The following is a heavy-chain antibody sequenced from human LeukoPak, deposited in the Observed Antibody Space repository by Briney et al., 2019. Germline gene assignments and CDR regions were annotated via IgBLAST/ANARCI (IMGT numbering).Heavy chain of an antibody. CDR2: IKEDGSEK. Sequence: GGSLRLSCAASGFIFSNYWMSWVRQAPGKGLEWVANIKEDGSEKYHVESVKGRFTISRDNAKNSLYLQMNSLRAEDTAMYYCARPYNSSWFGAFDIWGRGTMVIVSS. V-gene: IGHV3-7*03. CDR1: GFIFSNYW. D-gene: IGHD6-13*01. CDR3: ARPYNSSWFGAFDI. J-gene: IGHJ3*02.